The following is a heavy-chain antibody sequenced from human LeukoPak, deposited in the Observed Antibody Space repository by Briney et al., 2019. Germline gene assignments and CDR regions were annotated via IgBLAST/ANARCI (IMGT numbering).Heavy chain of an antibody. CDR2: IYYSGAT. D-gene: IGHD3-3*01. CDR1: GGSISGHY. Sequence: SETLSLTCNVSGGSISGHYWTWIRQPPGKGLEFIGFIYYSGATNYNPSLKSRVTMSVDTSKNQLSLKLSSVTAADTAMYYCARRRITIFGMDVWGQGTTVTISS. J-gene: IGHJ6*02. CDR3: ARRRITIFGMDV. V-gene: IGHV4-59*08.